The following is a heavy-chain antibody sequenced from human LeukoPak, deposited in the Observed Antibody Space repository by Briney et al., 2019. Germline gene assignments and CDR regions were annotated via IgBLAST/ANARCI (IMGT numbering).Heavy chain of an antibody. CDR2: IYTSGST. J-gene: IGHJ3*02. CDR1: GGSISSYY. Sequence: SETLSLTCTVPGGSISSYYWSWIRQPPGKGLEWIGYIYTSGSTNYNPSLKSRVTISVDTSKNQFSLKLSSVTAADTAVYYCARWDSSSHLSVAFDIWGQGTMVTVSS. V-gene: IGHV4-4*09. D-gene: IGHD6-6*01. CDR3: ARWDSSSHLSVAFDI.